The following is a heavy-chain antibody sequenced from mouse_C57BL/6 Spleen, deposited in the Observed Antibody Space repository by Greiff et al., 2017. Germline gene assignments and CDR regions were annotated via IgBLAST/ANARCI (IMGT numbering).Heavy chain of an antibody. Sequence: EVQVVESGGGLVQPGGSLSLSCAASGFTFTDYYMSWVRQPPGKALEWLGFIRNKANGYTTEYSASVKGRFTISIDNSPSILYLQMNALRAEDSATYYCARSYDYLWYFDVWGTGTTVTVSS. V-gene: IGHV7-3*01. D-gene: IGHD2-4*01. CDR3: ARSYDYLWYFDV. J-gene: IGHJ1*03. CDR1: GFTFTDYY. CDR2: IRNKANGYTT.